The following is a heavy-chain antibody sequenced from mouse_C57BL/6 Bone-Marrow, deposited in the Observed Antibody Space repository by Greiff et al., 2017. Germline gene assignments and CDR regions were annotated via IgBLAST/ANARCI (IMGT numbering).Heavy chain of an antibody. V-gene: IGHV5-4*01. CDR1: GFTFSSYA. CDR2: ISDGGSYT. CDR3: ARLDDGYFYFDY. J-gene: IGHJ2*01. D-gene: IGHD2-3*01. Sequence: EVHLVESGGGLVKPGGSLKLSCAASGFTFSSYAMSWVRQTPEKRLEWVATISDGGSYTYYPDNVKGRFTISRDNAKNNLYLQMSHLKSEDTAMYYCARLDDGYFYFDYWGQGTTLTVSS.